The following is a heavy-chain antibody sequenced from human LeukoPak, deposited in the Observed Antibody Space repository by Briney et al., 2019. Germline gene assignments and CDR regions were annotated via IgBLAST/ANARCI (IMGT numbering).Heavy chain of an antibody. CDR3: ARTSYHYNSGDYGWYFDY. D-gene: IGHD3-10*01. V-gene: IGHV4-59*01. CDR1: GGSISSYF. CDR2: IYYSGIT. Sequence: SETLSLTCTVSGGSISSYFWSLIRQPPGKGLEWIEYIYYSGITKYSPSLKSRVTISVDTSKNQFSLRLTSVTAADTAVYYCARTSYHYNSGDYGWYFDYWGQGTLVTVSA. J-gene: IGHJ4*02.